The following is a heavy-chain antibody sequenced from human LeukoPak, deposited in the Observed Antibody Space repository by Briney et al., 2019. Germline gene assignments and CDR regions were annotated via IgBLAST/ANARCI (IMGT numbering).Heavy chain of an antibody. Sequence: SETLSLTCTVSGGSISSYYWSWIRQPPGKGLEWIGYISYSGSTNYNPSLKSRVTISIDTSKNQFSLKLSSVTAADTAVYYCARALTVGILTGYLFDYWGQGTLVTVSS. CDR1: GGSISSYY. V-gene: IGHV4-59*01. J-gene: IGHJ4*02. CDR3: ARALTVGILTGYLFDY. CDR2: ISYSGST. D-gene: IGHD3-9*01.